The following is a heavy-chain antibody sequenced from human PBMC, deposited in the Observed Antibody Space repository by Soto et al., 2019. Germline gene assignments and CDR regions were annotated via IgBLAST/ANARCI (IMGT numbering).Heavy chain of an antibody. D-gene: IGHD2-8*01. CDR1: GFSFSIFG. J-gene: IGHJ4*02. V-gene: IGHV3-33*01. Sequence: QVHLVESGGGVVQPGTSLRLSCAASGFSFSIFGMHWVRQAPGKGLEWVAGIWYDGSNKYYADSVKGRFSISRDNSKNTLYLQMNSLRAEDTAVYYCARDDKDEYGADRGGFGCWGQETLVTVSS. CDR3: ARDDKDEYGADRGGFGC. CDR2: IWYDGSNK.